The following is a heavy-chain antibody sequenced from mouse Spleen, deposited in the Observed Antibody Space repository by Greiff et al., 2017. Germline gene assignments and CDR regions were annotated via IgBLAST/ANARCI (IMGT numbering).Heavy chain of an antibody. CDR3: AGVVAPYAMDY. V-gene: IGHV5-9-3*01. D-gene: IGHD1-1*01. Sequence: EVQRVESGGGLVKLGGSLKLSCAASGFTFSSYAMSWVRQTPEKRLEWVATISSGGGNTYYTDSVKGRFTISRDKAKNTLYLQLSSLKSEDTAMYYCAGVVAPYAMDYWGQGTSVTVSA. CDR1: GFTFSSYA. CDR2: ISSGGGNT. J-gene: IGHJ4*01.